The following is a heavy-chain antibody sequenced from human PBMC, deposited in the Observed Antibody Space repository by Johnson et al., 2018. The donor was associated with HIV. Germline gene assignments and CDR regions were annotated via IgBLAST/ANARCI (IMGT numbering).Heavy chain of an antibody. Sequence: VQLVESGGGVLRPGGSLRLSCEGFGFIFADYGLTWVRQPPGRGLEWVSGINWNGGSTGHAASVKGRCTISRDNGKNSLYLQMNSLRVEDTAVYYCARGAIGWNDDFAFDIWGQGTMVTVSS. D-gene: IGHD1-1*01. CDR3: ARGAIGWNDDFAFDI. V-gene: IGHV3-20*04. J-gene: IGHJ3*02. CDR2: INWNGGST. CDR1: GFIFADYG.